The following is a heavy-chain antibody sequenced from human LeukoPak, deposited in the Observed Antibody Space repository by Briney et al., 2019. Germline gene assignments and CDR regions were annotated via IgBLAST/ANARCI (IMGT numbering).Heavy chain of an antibody. V-gene: IGHV4-34*01. Sequence: PSETLSLTCAVYGGSFSGYYWSWIRQPPGKGLEWIGEINHSGSTNYNPSLKSRVTISVDTSKNQFSLKLSSVTAADTAVYYCARASYDYVWGDYYYYMDVWGKGTTVTISS. D-gene: IGHD3-16*01. CDR3: ARASYDYVWGDYYYYMDV. J-gene: IGHJ6*03. CDR2: INHSGST. CDR1: GGSFSGYY.